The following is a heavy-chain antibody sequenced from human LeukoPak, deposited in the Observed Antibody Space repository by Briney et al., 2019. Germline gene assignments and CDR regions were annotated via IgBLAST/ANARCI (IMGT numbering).Heavy chain of an antibody. D-gene: IGHD6-19*01. J-gene: IGHJ4*02. CDR1: GFTVNNNY. Sequence: GSLRLSCAASGFTVNNNYMSWVRQAPGKGLEWVSVIYSDGGTFYSDSVKGRFTISRDCSKNTLYLQMNSLRADDTAVYYCARDSSGPAFWGQGTLVTVSS. V-gene: IGHV3-53*01. CDR2: IYSDGGT. CDR3: ARDSSGPAF.